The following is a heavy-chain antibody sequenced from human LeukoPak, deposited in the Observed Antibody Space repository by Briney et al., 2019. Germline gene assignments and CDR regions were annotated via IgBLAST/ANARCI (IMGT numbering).Heavy chain of an antibody. V-gene: IGHV3-21*01. J-gene: IGHJ4*02. CDR1: GFTFSSYS. Sequence: TGGSLRLSCAASGFTFSSYSMNWVRQAPGKGLEWVSSISSSSSYIYYADSVKGRFTISRDNAKNSLYLQMNSLRAEDTAVYYCASTADESIAAAGTPSPHADYWGQGTLVTVSS. CDR2: ISSSSSYI. CDR3: ASTADESIAAAGTPSPHADY. D-gene: IGHD6-13*01.